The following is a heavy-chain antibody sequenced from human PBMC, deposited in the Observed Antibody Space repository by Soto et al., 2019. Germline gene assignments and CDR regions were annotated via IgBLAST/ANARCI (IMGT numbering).Heavy chain of an antibody. CDR3: LKGAWGNIYDY. CDR2: IGRSGTDT. V-gene: IGHV3-23*01. Sequence: EVELLESGGGLVQAGGSLRLSCVASGFTFSTYGMTWVRQAPGKGLEWVSGIGRSGTDTYYADSVKDRFTISRDNSKSSLFLQMNSLRDDDTAVYFCLKGAWGNIYDYWGQGTLVTVSS. CDR1: GFTFSTYG. D-gene: IGHD3-9*01. J-gene: IGHJ4*02.